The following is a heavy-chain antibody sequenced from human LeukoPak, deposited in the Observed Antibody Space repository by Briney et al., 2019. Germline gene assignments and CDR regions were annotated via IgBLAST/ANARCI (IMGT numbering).Heavy chain of an antibody. V-gene: IGHV4-39*01. D-gene: IGHD3-10*01. CDR1: GGSISTSNYY. Sequence: SETLSLTCTVAGGSISTSNYYWGWIRHRPGKGLEWIVSIYYSASTHYNPSLKSRVTISVDTSKKQFFLKLSSVTAADTAVYYCARNVSMVRGVTRLNWFDPWGKGTLVTVSS. J-gene: IGHJ5*02. CDR2: IYYSAST. CDR3: ARNVSMVRGVTRLNWFDP.